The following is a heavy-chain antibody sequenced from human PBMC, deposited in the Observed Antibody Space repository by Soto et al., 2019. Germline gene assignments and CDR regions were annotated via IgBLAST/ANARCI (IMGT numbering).Heavy chain of an antibody. D-gene: IGHD4-17*01. CDR1: GYSFNNYW. CDR3: ARDLDYGGNSDLFAP. V-gene: IGHV5-51*01. Sequence: GESLKISCKGSGYSFNNYWIAWVRQMPGKGLEWMGIVYPGDSRTIYSPSFQGQVIISADKSIATAYLQWSSLKASDTAIYYCARDLDYGGNSDLFAPWGQGTLVTVSS. CDR2: VYPGDSRT. J-gene: IGHJ5*02.